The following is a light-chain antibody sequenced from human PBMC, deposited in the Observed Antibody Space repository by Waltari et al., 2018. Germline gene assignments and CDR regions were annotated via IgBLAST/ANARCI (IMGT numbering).Light chain of an antibody. CDR3: QQSYSTPQLT. CDR1: QSISSY. V-gene: IGKV1-39*01. J-gene: IGKJ4*01. CDR2: AAS. Sequence: DRVTITCRASQSISSYLNWYQQKPGKAPKLLIYAASSLQSVVPSRFSGSGSGTDFTLTISSLQPEDFATYYCQQSYSTPQLTFGGGTKVEIK.